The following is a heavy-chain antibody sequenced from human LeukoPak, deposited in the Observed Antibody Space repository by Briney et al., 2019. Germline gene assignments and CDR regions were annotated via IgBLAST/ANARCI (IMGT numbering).Heavy chain of an antibody. J-gene: IGHJ4*02. Sequence: SETLSLTCAVYGGSFSGYYWSWIRQPPGKGLEWIGEINHSGSTDYNPSLKSRVTISVDTSKNQFSLKLSSVTAADTAVYYCARMGDHSSGCPFDYLGQGTPVTGSS. V-gene: IGHV4-34*01. CDR1: GGSFSGYY. CDR2: INHSGST. CDR3: ARMGDHSSGCPFDY. D-gene: IGHD6-19*01.